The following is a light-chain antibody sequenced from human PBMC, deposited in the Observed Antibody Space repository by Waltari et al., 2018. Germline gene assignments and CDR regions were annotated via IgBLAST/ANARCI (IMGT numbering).Light chain of an antibody. CDR1: NPNIGSYD. V-gene: IGLV1-44*01. J-gene: IGLJ2*01. Sequence: QSVLTQPPSASGTPGQRVTISCSGSNPNIGSYDVTWYQQVPGTAPRLLIYTNHQRPSGVPDRFSGSKSGTSASLAISGLQSEDEADYYCATWDDSLIGVIFGGGTKLTVL. CDR3: ATWDDSLIGVI. CDR2: TNH.